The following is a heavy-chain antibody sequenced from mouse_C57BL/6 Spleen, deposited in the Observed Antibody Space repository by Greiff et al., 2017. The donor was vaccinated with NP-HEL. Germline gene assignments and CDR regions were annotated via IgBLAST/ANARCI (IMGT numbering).Heavy chain of an antibody. Sequence: LVESGAELARPGASVKMSCKASGYTFTSYTMHWVKQRPGQGLEWIGYINPSSGYTKYNQKFKDKATLTADKSSSTAYMQLSSLTSEDSAVYYCARISITTERRDYWGQGTTLTVSS. D-gene: IGHD1-1*01. CDR3: ARISITTERRDY. CDR1: GYTFTSYT. V-gene: IGHV1-4*01. CDR2: INPSSGYT. J-gene: IGHJ2*01.